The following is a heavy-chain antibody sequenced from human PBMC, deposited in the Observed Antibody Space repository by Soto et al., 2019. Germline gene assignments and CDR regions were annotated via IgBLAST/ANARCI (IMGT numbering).Heavy chain of an antibody. Sequence: ASVKVSCKASGYTFTSYDINWLLQATGQGLEWMGWMNPNSGNTGYAQKFQGRVTMTRNTSISTAYMELSSLRSEDTAVYYCARVPQPRLLWFGELFGWGQGTLVTVSS. CDR2: MNPNSGNT. CDR1: GYTFTSYD. CDR3: ARVPQPRLLWFGELFG. J-gene: IGHJ4*02. D-gene: IGHD3-10*01. V-gene: IGHV1-8*01.